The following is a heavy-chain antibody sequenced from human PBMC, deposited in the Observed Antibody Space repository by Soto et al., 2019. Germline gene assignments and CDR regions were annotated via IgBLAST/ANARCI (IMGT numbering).Heavy chain of an antibody. CDR1: GFTVSSNY. D-gene: IGHD6-13*01. J-gene: IGHJ6*02. CDR2: IYSGGST. Sequence: EVQLVETGGGLIQPGGSLRLSCAASGFTVSSNYMSWVRQAPGKGLEWVSVIYSGGSTYYADSVKGRFTISRDNSKNTLYLQMNSLRAEDTAVYYCARAEYSSSWSSYYYYGMDVWGQGTTVTVSS. V-gene: IGHV3-53*02. CDR3: ARAEYSSSWSSYYYYGMDV.